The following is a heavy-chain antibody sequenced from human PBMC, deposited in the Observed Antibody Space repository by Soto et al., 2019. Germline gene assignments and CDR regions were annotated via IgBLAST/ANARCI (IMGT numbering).Heavy chain of an antibody. Sequence: QVQLVQSGAEVKKPGASVKVSCRASGYTFTIYDINWGRQATGQGLEWMGWMIPNSGTTGYAQKFQGRVTMTRNTSISTAYMELSSLRSEDTAVYYCARWDGDYGFDYWGQGTLVTVSS. V-gene: IGHV1-8*01. CDR3: ARWDGDYGFDY. CDR1: GYTFTIYD. CDR2: MIPNSGTT. D-gene: IGHD4-17*01. J-gene: IGHJ4*02.